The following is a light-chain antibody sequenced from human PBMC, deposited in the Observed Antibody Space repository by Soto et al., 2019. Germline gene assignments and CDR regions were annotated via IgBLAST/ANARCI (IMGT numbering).Light chain of an antibody. CDR1: QSISSW. CDR3: HQDNSYFPMCN. J-gene: IGKJ2*04. V-gene: IGKV1-5*03. Sequence: DIQMTQSPSTLSASVGDRVTITCRASQSISSWLAWYQQKPGKAPKLLIYKASSLESGVPSRFSGSGSGTSFTHTISSLQPDDFATYYCHQDNSYFPMCNVGQGAKLEIK. CDR2: KAS.